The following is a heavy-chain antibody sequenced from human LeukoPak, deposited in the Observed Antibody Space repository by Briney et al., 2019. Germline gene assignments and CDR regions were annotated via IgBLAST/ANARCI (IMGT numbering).Heavy chain of an antibody. CDR3: ARAFS. Sequence: GALRLSCAASGFTFCSQGMSWGRQAPGKGLEWVANIKEDGSEKSYVDSVKGRFTISRDNAKNSLYLQMNSLRAEDTAVYYCARAFSWGQGTLVTVSS. CDR2: IKEDGSEK. CDR1: GFTFCSQG. D-gene: IGHD3-16*01. V-gene: IGHV3-7*01. J-gene: IGHJ5*02.